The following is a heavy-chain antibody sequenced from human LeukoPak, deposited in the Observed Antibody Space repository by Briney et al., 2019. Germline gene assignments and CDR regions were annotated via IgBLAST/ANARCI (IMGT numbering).Heavy chain of an antibody. D-gene: IGHD3-16*01. V-gene: IGHV1-46*01. CDR2: INPSGGST. CDR1: GYTFTSYY. J-gene: IGHJ4*02. Sequence: ASVKVSCKASGYTFTSYYMHWVRQAPGQGLEWMGIINPSGGSTSYAQRFQGRVTMTRDTSTSTVYMELSSLRSEDTAVYYCARVNIRMKGLDYWGQGTLVTVSS. CDR3: ARVNIRMKGLDY.